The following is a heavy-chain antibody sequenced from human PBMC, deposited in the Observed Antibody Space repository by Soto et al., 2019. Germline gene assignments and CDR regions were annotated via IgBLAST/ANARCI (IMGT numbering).Heavy chain of an antibody. CDR1: GFTFSSYG. CDR3: ARDMDTAMVTRDYYYGMDV. Sequence: QVQLVESGGGVVQPGRSLRLSCAASGFTFSSYGMHWVRQAPGKGLEWVAVIWYDGSNKYYADSVKGRFTISRDNSKNTLYLQMYSLRAEDTAVYYCARDMDTAMVTRDYYYGMDVWGQGTTVTVSS. CDR2: IWYDGSNK. V-gene: IGHV3-33*01. J-gene: IGHJ6*02. D-gene: IGHD5-18*01.